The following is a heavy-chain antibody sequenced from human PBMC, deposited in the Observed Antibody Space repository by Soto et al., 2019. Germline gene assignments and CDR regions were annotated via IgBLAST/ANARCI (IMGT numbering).Heavy chain of an antibody. J-gene: IGHJ4*02. CDR1: GYTFTSYY. CDR2: INPSGGST. D-gene: IGHD3-22*01. CDR3: ACSGYYDPWFDY. Sequence: GASVKVSCKASGYTFTSYYMHWVRQAPGQGLEWMGIINPSGGSTSYAQKFQGRVTMTRNTSISTAYMELSSLRSEDTAVYYCACSGYYDPWFDYWGQGTLVTVSS. V-gene: IGHV1-46*01.